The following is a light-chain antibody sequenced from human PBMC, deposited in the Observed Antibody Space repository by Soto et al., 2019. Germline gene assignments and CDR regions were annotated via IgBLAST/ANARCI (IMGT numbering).Light chain of an antibody. V-gene: IGKV3-20*01. J-gene: IGKJ4*01. CDR2: LAS. Sequence: ETVLTHSPGTPLSISEERATLSCRSSQSVSSSYLACYHQRPGRAPRLLIGLASSRTTAIPDRLSGSRCGTDYTVAIGKRDPRGVAFRYMREHGKPPGIFRGGTKVDIK. CDR3: REHGKPPGI. CDR1: QSVSSSY.